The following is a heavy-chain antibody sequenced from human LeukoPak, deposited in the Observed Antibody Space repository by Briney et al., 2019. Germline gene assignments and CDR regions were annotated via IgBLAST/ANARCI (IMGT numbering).Heavy chain of an antibody. Sequence: GGSLRLSCAASGFTVSSNYMSWVRQAPGKGLEWVSVIYSGGSTYYADSVKGRFTISRDNSKNTLYLQMNSLRAEDTAVYYCVTLANQQLVYYYYYYYMDVWGKGTTVTVSS. CDR1: GFTVSSNY. CDR3: VTLANQQLVYYYYYYYMDV. D-gene: IGHD6-13*01. J-gene: IGHJ6*03. CDR2: IYSGGST. V-gene: IGHV3-66*02.